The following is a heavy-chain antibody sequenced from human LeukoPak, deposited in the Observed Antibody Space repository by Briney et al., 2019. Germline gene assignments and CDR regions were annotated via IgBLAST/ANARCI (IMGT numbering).Heavy chain of an antibody. CDR2: ISSSATYI. CDR1: GFTFSSYT. D-gene: IGHD4-17*01. Sequence: GGSLRLSCGGSGFTFSSYTMNWVRQAPGKGLEWVASISSSATYIYYADSVRGRFAISRDDAKKSVFLHMNSLRAEDTAVYFCATWDDYGDFVAFEYWGQGTLVTVSS. J-gene: IGHJ4*02. V-gene: IGHV3-21*01. CDR3: ATWDDYGDFVAFEY.